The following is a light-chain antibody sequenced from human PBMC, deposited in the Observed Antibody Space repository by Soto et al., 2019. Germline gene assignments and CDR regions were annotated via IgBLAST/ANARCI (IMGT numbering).Light chain of an antibody. CDR2: AAS. CDR3: QQSHSTPLS. V-gene: IGKV1-39*01. Sequence: DIQMNPSPSSLSASVGDRVTITCRASQTFSNSLNWYQQKPGKAPKLLIYAASSLQAVVPSRFSGSGSVTHFTLTISSLQPEDFATYYCQQSHSTPLSFGGGTKVDIK. J-gene: IGKJ4*01. CDR1: QTFSNS.